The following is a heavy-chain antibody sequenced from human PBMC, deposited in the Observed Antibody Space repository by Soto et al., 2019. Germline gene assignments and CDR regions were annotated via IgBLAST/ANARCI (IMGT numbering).Heavy chain of an antibody. CDR1: GDSVSSHSAG. CDR2: TYYRSKWYN. J-gene: IGHJ4*02. CDR3: ARDRSGYYPEIDY. V-gene: IGHV6-1*01. Sequence: SQTLSLTCAISGDSVSSHSAGWNWIRQSPSRGLEWLGRTYYRSKWYNDYAVSVKSRLTINPDTSKNQFSLQLNSVTPEDTAVYYCARDRSGYYPEIDYWGQGTLVTVSS. D-gene: IGHD3-22*01.